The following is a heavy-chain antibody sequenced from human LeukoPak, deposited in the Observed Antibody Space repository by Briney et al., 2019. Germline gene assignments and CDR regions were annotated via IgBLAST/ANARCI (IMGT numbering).Heavy chain of an antibody. CDR2: ISGSGGST. CDR1: GFTLRSYA. Sequence: GGSLTLPCAASGFTLRSYAMSGARQAPGKGREWVSAISGSGGSTYYADSVKGRLTIYRDNSKNTLYLQINSLRAEDTAVYYCAKLSPRGSEVVVITSFDYWGRGTLVTVSS. V-gene: IGHV3-23*01. CDR3: AKLSPRGSEVVVITSFDY. J-gene: IGHJ4*02. D-gene: IGHD3-22*01.